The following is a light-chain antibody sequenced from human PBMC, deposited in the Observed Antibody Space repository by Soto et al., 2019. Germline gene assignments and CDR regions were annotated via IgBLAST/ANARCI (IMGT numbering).Light chain of an antibody. Sequence: QSVLTQPPSASGTPGQRVTISCSGSTSNIGSNTVHWYQQLPGTAPTLLIYRNDQRPSGVPARFSGSKSGTSASLAISGLQSDDEADYYCAAWDDSLDEYVFGTGTKVT. CDR2: RND. CDR3: AAWDDSLDEYV. V-gene: IGLV1-44*01. J-gene: IGLJ1*01. CDR1: TSNIGSNT.